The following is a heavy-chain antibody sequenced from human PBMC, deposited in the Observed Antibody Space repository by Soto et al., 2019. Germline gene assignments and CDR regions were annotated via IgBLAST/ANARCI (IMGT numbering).Heavy chain of an antibody. V-gene: IGHV4-4*02. CDR1: GGSISSSNW. Sequence: SETLSLTCAVSGGSISSSNWWSWVRQPPGKGLEWIGEIYHSGSTNYNPSLKSRVTISVDKSKNQFSLKLSSVTAADTAVYYCARDTATELYYYYDSSADDAFDLWGQGTMVTVSS. CDR3: ARDTATELYYYYDSSADDAFDL. J-gene: IGHJ3*01. CDR2: IYHSGST. D-gene: IGHD3-22*01.